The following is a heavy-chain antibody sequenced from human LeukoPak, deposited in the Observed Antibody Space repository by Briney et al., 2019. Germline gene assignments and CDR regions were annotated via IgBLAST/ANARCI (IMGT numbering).Heavy chain of an antibody. J-gene: IGHJ6*02. CDR2: IYSGGST. CDR3: ARGGVSGGNSYYYYGMDV. CDR1: GFTVSSNY. V-gene: IGHV3-53*01. D-gene: IGHD4-23*01. Sequence: GGSLRLSCAASGFTVSSNYMSWVRQAPGKGLKWSTVIYSGGSTYYADSVKGRFTISRDNSKNTLYLQMNSLRGEDTAVYYCARGGVSGGNSYYYYGMDVWGQGTTVTVSS.